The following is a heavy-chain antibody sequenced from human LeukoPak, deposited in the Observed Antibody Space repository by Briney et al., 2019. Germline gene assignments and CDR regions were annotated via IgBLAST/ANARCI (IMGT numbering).Heavy chain of an antibody. D-gene: IGHD2-15*01. J-gene: IGHJ6*03. Sequence: GASVKVSCKASGYTFTSYGISWVRQAPGQGLEWMGWISAYNGNTNYAQKLQGRVTMTTDTSTSTAYMELRSLRSDDTAVYYCAGDKGGPYYYYYMDVWGKGTTVTVSS. CDR2: ISAYNGNT. V-gene: IGHV1-18*01. CDR1: GYTFTSYG. CDR3: AGDKGGPYYYYYMDV.